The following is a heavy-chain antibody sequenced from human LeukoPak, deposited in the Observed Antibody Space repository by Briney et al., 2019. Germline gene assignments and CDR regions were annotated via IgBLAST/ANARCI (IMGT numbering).Heavy chain of an antibody. CDR1: GYTSTSYA. CDR2: INPNSGGT. D-gene: IGHD5-18*01. Sequence: ASVKVSCKASGYTSTSYAMNWVRQAPGQGLEWMGWINPNSGGTNYAQKFQGRVTMTRDTSISTAYMELSRLRSDDTAVYYCARDFRAAMVSDWFDPWGQGTLVTVSS. CDR3: ARDFRAAMVSDWFDP. V-gene: IGHV1-2*02. J-gene: IGHJ5*02.